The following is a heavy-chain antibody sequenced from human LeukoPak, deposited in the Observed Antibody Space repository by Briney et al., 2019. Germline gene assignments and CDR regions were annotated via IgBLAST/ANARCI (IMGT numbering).Heavy chain of an antibody. CDR1: GFTFSNAW. D-gene: IGHD3-9*01. V-gene: IGHV3-15*01. CDR3: TTGEAAGYYSGGIDY. J-gene: IGHJ4*02. CDR2: IKTTT. Sequence: PGGSLRLSCAASGFTFSNAWMSWVRQAPGKGLEWVGRIKTTTDYAAPVKGRFTISRDDSKNTLYLQMNSLKTEDTAVYYCTTGEAAGYYSGGIDYWGQGTLVTVSS.